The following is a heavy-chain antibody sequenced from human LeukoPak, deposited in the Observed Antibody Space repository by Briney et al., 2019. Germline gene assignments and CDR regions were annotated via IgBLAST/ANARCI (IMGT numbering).Heavy chain of an antibody. V-gene: IGHV3-48*03. D-gene: IGHD3-10*01. CDR1: GFTFSSYE. J-gene: IGHJ3*02. CDR3: AKGVHYSFPDAFDI. Sequence: PGGSLRLSCAASGFTFSSYEMNWVRQAPGKGLEWVSSISRSATTIYYADSVKGRFTISRDNAKNSLYLQMNSLRAEDMALYYCAKGVHYSFPDAFDIWGQGTMVTVSS. CDR2: ISRSATTI.